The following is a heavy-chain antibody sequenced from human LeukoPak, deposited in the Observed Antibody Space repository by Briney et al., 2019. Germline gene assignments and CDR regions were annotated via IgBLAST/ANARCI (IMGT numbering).Heavy chain of an antibody. J-gene: IGHJ4*02. V-gene: IGHV3-66*01. Sequence: PGGSLRLSCAASGFTVSSNYMSWVRQAPGKGLEWVSVIYSNSNTYYADSVKGRFTISRDNAKNSLYLQMNSLRAEDTAVYYCARVKTHYDFWSGYFYYFDYWGQGTLVTVSS. CDR1: GFTVSSNY. CDR3: ARVKTHYDFWSGYFYYFDY. CDR2: IYSNSNT. D-gene: IGHD3-3*01.